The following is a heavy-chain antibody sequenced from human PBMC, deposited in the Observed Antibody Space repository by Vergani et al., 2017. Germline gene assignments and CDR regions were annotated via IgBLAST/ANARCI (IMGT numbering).Heavy chain of an antibody. D-gene: IGHD6-19*01. CDR1: GGSFSGYY. CDR3: ALGHLWLGRFDY. Sequence: QVQLQQWGAGLLKPSETLSLTCAVYGGSFSGYYWSWIRQPPGKGLEWIGEINHSGSTNYNPSLKSRVTISVDTSKNQFYLKLSSVTAADTAVYYCALGHLWLGRFDYWGQGTLVTVSS. V-gene: IGHV4-34*01. J-gene: IGHJ4*02. CDR2: INHSGST.